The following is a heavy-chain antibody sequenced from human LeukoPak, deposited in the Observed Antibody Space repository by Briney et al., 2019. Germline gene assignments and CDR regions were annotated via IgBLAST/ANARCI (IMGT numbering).Heavy chain of an antibody. D-gene: IGHD5-18*01. Sequence: PSETLSLTCTVSGGSISSYYLSWIRQPPGKGLEWIGYIYYSGSTNYNPSLKSRVTISVDTSKNQFSLKLSSVTAADTAVYYCAREIQLWLPPYYYYMDVWGKGTTVTVSS. CDR3: AREIQLWLPPYYYYMDV. V-gene: IGHV4-59*01. CDR1: GGSISSYY. CDR2: IYYSGST. J-gene: IGHJ6*03.